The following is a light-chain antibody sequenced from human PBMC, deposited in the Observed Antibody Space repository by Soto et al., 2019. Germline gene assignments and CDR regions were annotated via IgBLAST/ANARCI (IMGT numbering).Light chain of an antibody. J-gene: IGLJ3*02. CDR1: SSNIGSYT. Sequence: QSVLTQPPSASGTPGQRVTISCSGSSSNIGSYTVSWYQHLPGTAPKLLIFSDNQRPSGVPERFSGSKSGTSASLAISGRQSGDEADFYCATWDDSLNGWVFGGGTKLTVL. V-gene: IGLV1-44*01. CDR3: ATWDDSLNGWV. CDR2: SDN.